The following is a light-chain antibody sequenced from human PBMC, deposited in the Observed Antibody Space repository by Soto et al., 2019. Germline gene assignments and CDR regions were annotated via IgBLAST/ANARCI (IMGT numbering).Light chain of an antibody. V-gene: IGKV3-11*01. CDR1: QAVNTR. Sequence: IVVTQSPATLSVSPGERVTLSCRASQAVNTRLAWYLHRPGQAPRLLIYLASNRAAGVPARFSGSGSGTDFTLTISDVEPEDFAVYYCHQRQSWPRTFGQGTTVDI. CDR3: HQRQSWPRT. J-gene: IGKJ1*01. CDR2: LAS.